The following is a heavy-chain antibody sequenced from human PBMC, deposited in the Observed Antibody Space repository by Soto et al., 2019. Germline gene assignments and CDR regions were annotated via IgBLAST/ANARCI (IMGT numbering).Heavy chain of an antibody. CDR2: ISGSGGST. V-gene: IGHV3-23*01. CDR3: AKDPRTYGYRYYYDSSGSFDY. CDR1: GFTFSSYA. Sequence: GGSLRLSCAASGFTFSSYAMSWVRQAPGKGLEWVSAISGSGGSTYYADSVKGRFTISRDNSKNTLYLQMNSLRAEDTAVYYCAKDPRTYGYRYYYDSSGSFDYWGQGTLVTVSS. D-gene: IGHD3-22*01. J-gene: IGHJ4*02.